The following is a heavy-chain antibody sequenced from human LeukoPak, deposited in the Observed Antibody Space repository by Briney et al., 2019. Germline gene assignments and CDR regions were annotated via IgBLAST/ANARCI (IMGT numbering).Heavy chain of an antibody. CDR1: GFTFSDYW. CDR3: ARDHFVDSSNWRIFFES. CDR2: IKQDGSEK. D-gene: IGHD5-24*01. J-gene: IGHJ4*02. V-gene: IGHV3-7*01. Sequence: GGSLRLSCAGSGFTFSDYWMNWVRQAPGMGLEWVASIKQDGSEKYYVDPVKGRFTISRDNAKNSLYLQMNSLRVEDTAVYYCARDHFVDSSNWRIFFESWGQGILVTVSS.